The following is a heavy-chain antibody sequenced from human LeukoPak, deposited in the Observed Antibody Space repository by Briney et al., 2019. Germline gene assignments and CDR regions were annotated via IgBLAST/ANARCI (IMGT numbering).Heavy chain of an antibody. J-gene: IGHJ4*02. CDR2: ISGSGDKT. CDR3: AIRSADY. Sequence: GGSLRLSCAASGFTFSDYAMSCVRHAPGKGPEWVSVISGSGDKTYYGDSVKGRFTVSRDNSKNTLYLQLSSLRAKDTAVYYCAIRSADYWGQGTMVTVSS. V-gene: IGHV3-23*01. CDR1: GFTFSDYA.